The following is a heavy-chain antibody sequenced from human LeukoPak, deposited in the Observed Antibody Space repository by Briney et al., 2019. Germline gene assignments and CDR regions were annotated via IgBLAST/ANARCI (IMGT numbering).Heavy chain of an antibody. CDR3: ATSGSYHKYYFDF. D-gene: IGHD1-26*01. CDR2: INPSGGST. CDR1: GYSFSAYY. J-gene: IGHJ4*02. Sequence: GASVKVSCKASGYSFSAYYMHWVRQAPGQGLDRMGVINPSGGSTSYALKFQDRLTVSRDTSTSTVYMELSSPRSDDSAVYFCATSGSYHKYYFDFWGQGTLVTVSS. V-gene: IGHV1-46*01.